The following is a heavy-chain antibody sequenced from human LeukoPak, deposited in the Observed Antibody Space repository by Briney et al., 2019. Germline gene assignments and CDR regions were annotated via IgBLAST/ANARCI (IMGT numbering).Heavy chain of an antibody. J-gene: IGHJ4*02. CDR2: IYYSGST. CDR3: ARDLYSSGWRLAPFGY. Sequence: PSVTLSLTCTVSGGSISSYYWSWIRQPPGKGLEWLGYIYYSGSTNYNPSLKSRVTISVDTSKNQFSLKLSSVTAADTAVYYCARDLYSSGWRLAPFGYWGQGTLVTVSS. CDR1: GGSISSYY. V-gene: IGHV4-59*01. D-gene: IGHD6-19*01.